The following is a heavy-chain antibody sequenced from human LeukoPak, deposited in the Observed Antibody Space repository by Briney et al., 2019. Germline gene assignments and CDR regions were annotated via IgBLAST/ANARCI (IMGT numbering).Heavy chain of an antibody. CDR3: ARDFILEMATITSGTFDY. V-gene: IGHV1-2*02. Sequence: ASVKVSCKASGYTFTGYYMHWVRQAPGQGLEWMGWVNPKSGGTNYAQKFQGRVTMTRDTSISTAYMELSRLRSDDTAVYYCARDFILEMATITSGTFDYWGQGTLVTVSS. J-gene: IGHJ4*02. CDR1: GYTFTGYY. D-gene: IGHD5-24*01. CDR2: VNPKSGGT.